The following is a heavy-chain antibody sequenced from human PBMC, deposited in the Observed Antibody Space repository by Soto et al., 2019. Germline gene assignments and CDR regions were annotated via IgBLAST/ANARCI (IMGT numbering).Heavy chain of an antibody. CDR2: IYYSGST. J-gene: IGHJ4*02. D-gene: IGHD5-12*01. Sequence: PSETLSLTCTVSGGSMNSYYWNWIRQPPGKGLEWIGYIYYSGSTNYNPSLKSRVTISVDTSKNQFSLKLSSVTAADTALYYCAREGLGDGYRNHFDYWVQGTLVTVSS. CDR3: AREGLGDGYRNHFDY. V-gene: IGHV4-59*01. CDR1: GGSMNSYY.